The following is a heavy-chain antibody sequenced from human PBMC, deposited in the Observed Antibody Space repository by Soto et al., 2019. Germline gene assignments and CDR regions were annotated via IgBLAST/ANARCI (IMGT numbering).Heavy chain of an antibody. D-gene: IGHD4-17*01. Sequence: QVQLQESGPGLVKSSGTLSLTCAVSGGFISSGGWWTWVRQPPGKGLEWIGQIYHGGSTNYNPSLKSRVILSLDKSTNQFSLKLNSVNDADTAVYYCTRGDYRGYSGVWFDPWGQGTLVTVSS. CDR3: TRGDYRGYSGVWFDP. CDR1: GGFISSGGW. CDR2: IYHGGST. J-gene: IGHJ5*02. V-gene: IGHV4-4*02.